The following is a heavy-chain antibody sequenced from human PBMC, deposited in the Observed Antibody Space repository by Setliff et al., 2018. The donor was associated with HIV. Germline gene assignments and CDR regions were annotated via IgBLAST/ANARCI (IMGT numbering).Heavy chain of an antibody. CDR2: IYTSGST. D-gene: IGHD3-22*01. CDR3: ARGLSFYDPGGFDY. V-gene: IGHV4-4*09. J-gene: IGHJ4*02. Sequence: PSETLSLTCTVSGGSISSYYWSWIRQPPGKGLEWIGYIYTSGSTNYNPSLKSRVTISGDTSKNQLSLKLSSVTAADTAVYYCARGLSFYDPGGFDYWGQGTLVTVSS. CDR1: GGSISSYY.